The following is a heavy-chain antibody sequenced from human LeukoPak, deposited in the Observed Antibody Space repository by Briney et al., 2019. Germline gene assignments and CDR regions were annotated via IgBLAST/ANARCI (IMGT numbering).Heavy chain of an antibody. D-gene: IGHD3-22*01. CDR3: AKASPGITMIVVVPFDY. V-gene: IGHV3-23*01. Sequence: GGSLRLSCAASGFTFSSYAMSWVRQAPGKGLEWVSAISGSGGGTYYADSVKGRFTISRDNSKNTLYLQMNSLRAEDTAVYYCAKASPGITMIVVVPFDYWGQGTLVTVSS. J-gene: IGHJ4*02. CDR2: ISGSGGGT. CDR1: GFTFSSYA.